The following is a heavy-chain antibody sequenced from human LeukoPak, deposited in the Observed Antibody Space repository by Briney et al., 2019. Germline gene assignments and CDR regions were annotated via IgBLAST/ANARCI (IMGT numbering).Heavy chain of an antibody. J-gene: IGHJ3*02. V-gene: IGHV4-61*02. CDR2: IYTSGST. Sequence: SETLSLTCTVSGGSISSGSYYWSWIRQPAGKGLEWIGRIYTSGSTNYNPSLKSRVTISVDTSKNQFSLKLSSVTAADTAVYYCASATNLIDAFDIWGQGTMVTVSS. CDR1: GGSISSGSYY. CDR3: ASATNLIDAFDI. D-gene: IGHD1-14*01.